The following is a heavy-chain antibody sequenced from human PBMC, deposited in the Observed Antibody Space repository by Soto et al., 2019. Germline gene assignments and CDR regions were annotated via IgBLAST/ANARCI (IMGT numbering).Heavy chain of an antibody. Sequence: ASVNVSCKASGYTFTSSVFSWVRQAPGQGLEWMAWISAYNGETHYAQKFQGRVTMTTDPSNNQLSLQLNSVTPDDTAVYYCVRLIGNSWLDSWGQGTLVTVSS. CDR1: GYTFTSSV. CDR2: ISAYNGET. D-gene: IGHD2-8*01. V-gene: IGHV1-18*01. J-gene: IGHJ5*01. CDR3: VRLIGNSWLDS.